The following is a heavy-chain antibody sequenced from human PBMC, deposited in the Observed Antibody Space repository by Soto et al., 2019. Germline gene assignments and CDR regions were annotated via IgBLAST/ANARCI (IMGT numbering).Heavy chain of an antibody. V-gene: IGHV4-39*01. Sequence: QLQLQESGPGLVKPSETLSLTCTVSGGSISSFNYFWGWIRQPPGKGLEWIGSLYYSGNTYYNPSLQSRVTRAVDTSKKQCTLTLRSVTAADTAVYYCARGGGSTFSWFDPWGQGTLVTVSP. CDR3: ARGGGSTFSWFDP. D-gene: IGHD2-15*01. J-gene: IGHJ5*02. CDR1: GGSISSFNYF. CDR2: LYYSGNT.